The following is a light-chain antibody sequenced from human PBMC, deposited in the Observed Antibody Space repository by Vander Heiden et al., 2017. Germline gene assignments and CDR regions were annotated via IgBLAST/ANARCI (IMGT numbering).Light chain of an antibody. J-gene: IGKJ2*01. CDR1: QSVSSN. V-gene: IGKV3-15*01. CDR2: SAS. Sequence: EIVMPQSPATLSVSPGERATLSCWASQSVSSNLAWYQQRPGGAPRLLIYSASTRATGIPARFSGSGSGTDFTLTISSLQSEDFAVYCCQQYDHWPVTFGQRTKLEIK. CDR3: QQYDHWPVT.